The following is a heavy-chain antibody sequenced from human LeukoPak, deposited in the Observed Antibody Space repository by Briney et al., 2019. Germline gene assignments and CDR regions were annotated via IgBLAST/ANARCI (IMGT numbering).Heavy chain of an antibody. V-gene: IGHV4-34*01. CDR3: ARGRGMLLRSFDY. Sequence: PSETLSLTYAVYGGSFSGYYWSWIRQPPGKGLEWIGEINHSGSTNYNPSLKSRVTISVDTSKNQFSLKLSSVTAADTAVYYCARGRGMLLRSFDYWGQGTLVTVSS. CDR2: INHSGST. D-gene: IGHD3-22*01. CDR1: GGSFSGYY. J-gene: IGHJ4*02.